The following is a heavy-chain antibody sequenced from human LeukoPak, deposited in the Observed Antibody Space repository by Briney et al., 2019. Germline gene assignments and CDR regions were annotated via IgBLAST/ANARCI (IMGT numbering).Heavy chain of an antibody. Sequence: ASVKVSCKASVYTFTSYGISWVRQAPGQGLEWMGWISAYNGNTNYAQKLQGRVTMTTDTSTSTAHMEVRSLRSDDTAVYYCARVTAAAYVPYYFDYWGQGTLVTVSA. CDR3: ARVTAAAYVPYYFDY. CDR1: VYTFTSYG. V-gene: IGHV1-18*01. CDR2: ISAYNGNT. J-gene: IGHJ4*02. D-gene: IGHD6-13*01.